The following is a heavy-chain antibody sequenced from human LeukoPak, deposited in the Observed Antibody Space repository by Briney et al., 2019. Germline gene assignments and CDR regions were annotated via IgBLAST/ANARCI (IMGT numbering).Heavy chain of an antibody. CDR3: ARSLYYYDSSGYYY. V-gene: IGHV1-69*04. CDR1: GGTFSSYA. J-gene: IGHJ3*01. CDR2: IIPILGIA. D-gene: IGHD3-22*01. Sequence: SVEVSCKASGGTFSSYAISWVRQAPGQGLEWMGRIIPILGIANYAQKFQGRVTITADKSTSTAYMELSSLRSEDTAVYYCARSLYYYDSSGYYYWGQGTMVTVSS.